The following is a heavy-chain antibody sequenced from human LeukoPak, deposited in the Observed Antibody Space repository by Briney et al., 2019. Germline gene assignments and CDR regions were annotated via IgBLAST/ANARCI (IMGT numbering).Heavy chain of an antibody. J-gene: IGHJ4*02. D-gene: IGHD3-22*01. CDR3: AKGGYFYDSSDAY. Sequence: GGSLRLSCAASGLTFSSYEMNWVRQAPGKGLEWLSYISSSGSAIYYADSVKGRFTISRDNAKNSLYLQMNSLRAEDTAVYYCAKGGYFYDSSDAYWGQRTLVTVSS. CDR1: GLTFSSYE. V-gene: IGHV3-48*03. CDR2: ISSSGSAI.